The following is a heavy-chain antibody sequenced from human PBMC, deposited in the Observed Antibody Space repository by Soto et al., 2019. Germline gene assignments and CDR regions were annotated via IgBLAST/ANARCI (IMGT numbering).Heavy chain of an antibody. Sequence: QVQLVQSGAEVKKPGSSVNVSCKTSGGTFGNTAVTWVRQAPGQGLEWMGGIVPMFGTANYAQKFQGRVTITADESTHTAYMELRSLRSDDTAVYYCARDGDPGYTFWSGPLGGGRFDPWGQGTLVTVSS. V-gene: IGHV1-69*12. J-gene: IGHJ5*02. D-gene: IGHD3-3*01. CDR1: GGTFGNTA. CDR2: IVPMFGTA. CDR3: ARDGDPGYTFWSGPLGGGRFDP.